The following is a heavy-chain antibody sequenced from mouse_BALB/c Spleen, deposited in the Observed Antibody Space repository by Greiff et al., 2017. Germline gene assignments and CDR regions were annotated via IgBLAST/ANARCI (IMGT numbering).Heavy chain of an antibody. Sequence: DVQLQESGPGLVKPSQSLSLTCTVTGYSITSDYAWNWIRQFPGNKLEWMGYISYSGSTSYNPSLKSRISITRDTSKNQFYLQLNSVTTEDTATYYCASTGTLGCAYWGQGTLVTVSA. CDR2: ISYSGST. J-gene: IGHJ3*01. CDR1: GYSITSDYA. V-gene: IGHV3-2*02. D-gene: IGHD4-1*01. CDR3: ASTGTLGCAY.